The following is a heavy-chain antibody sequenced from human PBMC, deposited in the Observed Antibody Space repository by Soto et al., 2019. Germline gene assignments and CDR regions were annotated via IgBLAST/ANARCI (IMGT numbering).Heavy chain of an antibody. J-gene: IGHJ6*02. CDR2: IYYSGGT. V-gene: IGHV4-59*12. CDR3: ARDLRSSPTSTCYDYGMDV. D-gene: IGHD6-13*01. CDR1: GGSITNFF. Sequence: SETLSLTCAVSGGSITNFFWSWIRQPPGKGLEWIGDIYYSGGTNYNPSLKSRVIISVDTSKNQFSLKLSSVTAADTAVYYCARDLRSSPTSTCYDYGMDVWGQGTTVTVSS.